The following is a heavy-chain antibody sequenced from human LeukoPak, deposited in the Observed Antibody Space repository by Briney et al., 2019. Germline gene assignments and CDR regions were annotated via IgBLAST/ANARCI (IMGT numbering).Heavy chain of an antibody. D-gene: IGHD5-24*01. CDR3: ARGPRGGYNLAYNWFDP. CDR1: GNSFTSYW. V-gene: IGHV5-51*01. CDR2: IYPGDSDT. Sequence: GESLQISCQSSGNSFTSYWIGWVRQVPGKGLEWMGIIYPGDSDTRYSPSFQGEVTISADKSISTAYLQWSSLKASDTAMYYCARGPRGGYNLAYNWFDPWGQGTLVTVSS. J-gene: IGHJ5*02.